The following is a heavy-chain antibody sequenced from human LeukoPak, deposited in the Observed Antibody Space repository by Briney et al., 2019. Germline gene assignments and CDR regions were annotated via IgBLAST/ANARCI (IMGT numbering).Heavy chain of an antibody. D-gene: IGHD3-3*01. Sequence: PSETLSLTCAVYGGSFSGYYWSWIRQPPGKGLEWIGEINHSGSTNYNPSLKSRVTISVDTSKNQFSLKLSSVTAADTAVYYCARGRAYYDFWSGYYPRWFDPWGQGTLVTVSS. CDR1: GGSFSGYY. CDR3: ARGRAYYDFWSGYYPRWFDP. CDR2: INHSGST. J-gene: IGHJ5*02. V-gene: IGHV4-34*01.